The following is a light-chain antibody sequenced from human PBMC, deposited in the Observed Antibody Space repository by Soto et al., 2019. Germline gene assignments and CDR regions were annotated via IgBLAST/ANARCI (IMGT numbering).Light chain of an antibody. J-gene: IGKJ1*01. Sequence: DIQMTQSPATLSGSVGERVTITCRASQTISSCLAWYQQKPGKAPKLLIYKASTLKSGVPSRFSGSGSGTEFTLTSSSLQPDDFATYYCQHYNSYSEAFRQGTKVELK. CDR1: QTISSC. CDR2: KAS. CDR3: QHYNSYSEA. V-gene: IGKV1-5*03.